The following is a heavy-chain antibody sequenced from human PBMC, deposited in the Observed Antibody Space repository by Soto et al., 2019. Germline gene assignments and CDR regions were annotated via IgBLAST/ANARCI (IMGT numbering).Heavy chain of an antibody. CDR3: AKDSGRGSADYYFDY. V-gene: IGHV3-30*18. CDR2: ISSDVKDK. CDR1: GFTFSSYA. D-gene: IGHD3-10*01. J-gene: IGHJ4*02. Sequence: QVQLVESGGGVVQPGRSLRLSCAASGFTFSSYAIHWVRQAPGKGLEWVAVISSDVKDKYSADSMKGRFAISRDNSKNTLYLQMNSLRAEDTAVYYCAKDSGRGSADYYFDYWGQGTLVTVSS.